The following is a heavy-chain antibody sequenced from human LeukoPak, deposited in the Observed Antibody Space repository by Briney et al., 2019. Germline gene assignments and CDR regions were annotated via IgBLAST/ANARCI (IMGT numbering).Heavy chain of an antibody. D-gene: IGHD3-10*01. CDR3: AHLPSYYGSGSYPDP. J-gene: IGHJ5*02. Sequence: SGPTLVKPTQILTLTCTFSGFSLSPSGVCVGWILQPPGKAHDWLPPFYWNDDKRYSTSLKSRLTITKDTSKNQVVLTMTNMDPVDTATYYCAHLPSYYGSGSYPDPWGQGTLVTVSS. V-gene: IGHV2-5*01. CDR2: FYWNDDK. CDR1: GFSLSPSGVC.